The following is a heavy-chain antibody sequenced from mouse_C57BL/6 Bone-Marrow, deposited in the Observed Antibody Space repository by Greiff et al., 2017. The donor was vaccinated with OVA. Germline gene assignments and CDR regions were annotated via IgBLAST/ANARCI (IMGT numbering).Heavy chain of an antibody. D-gene: IGHD2-4*01. Sequence: VQLQESGPELVKPGASVKISCTASGYAFSSSWMNWVKQRPGKGLEWIGRIYPGDGDTNYNGKFKGKATLTADKSSSTAYMQLSSLTSEDSAVYFCARSGDYDGNWGQGTTLTVSS. V-gene: IGHV1-82*01. J-gene: IGHJ2*01. CDR2: IYPGDGDT. CDR1: GYAFSSSW. CDR3: ARSGDYDGN.